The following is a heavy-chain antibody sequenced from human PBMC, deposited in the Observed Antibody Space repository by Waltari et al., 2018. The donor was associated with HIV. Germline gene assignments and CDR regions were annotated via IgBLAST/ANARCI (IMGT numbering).Heavy chain of an antibody. CDR2: INPRGGST. CDR3: ARDPDGSGSFSGYYGMDV. J-gene: IGHJ6*02. CDR1: GYTFTSYY. V-gene: IGHV1-46*01. Sequence: QVQLVQSGAEVKKPGASVKVSCKASGYTFTSYYMHWVRQAPGQGLEWMGIINPRGGSTSYEQKVRGRVTMTRDTSTSTVYMELSSLRSEDTAVYYCARDPDGSGSFSGYYGMDVWGQGTTVTVSS. D-gene: IGHD3-10*01.